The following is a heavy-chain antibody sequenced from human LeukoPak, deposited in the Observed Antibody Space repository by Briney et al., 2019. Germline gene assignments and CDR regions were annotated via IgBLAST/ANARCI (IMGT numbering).Heavy chain of an antibody. V-gene: IGHV4-34*01. CDR1: GGSFSGYY. Sequence: SETLSLTCAVYGGSFSGYYWSWIRQPPGKGLEWIGEINHSGSTNYNPSLKSRVTISVDTSKNQFSLKLSSVTAADTAVYYCARAQSTVGATDGVAFDIWGQGTMVTVPS. D-gene: IGHD1-26*01. CDR2: INHSGST. CDR3: ARAQSTVGATDGVAFDI. J-gene: IGHJ3*02.